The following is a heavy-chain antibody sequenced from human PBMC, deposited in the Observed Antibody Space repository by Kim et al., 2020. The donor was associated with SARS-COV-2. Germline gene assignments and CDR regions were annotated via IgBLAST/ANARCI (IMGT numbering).Heavy chain of an antibody. J-gene: IGHJ6*02. D-gene: IGHD2-2*01. CDR2: ISSSSSDI. CDR3: ARQHPLSRDIVVVPAAGGMDV. Sequence: GGSLRLSCAASGFTFSSYSMNWVRQAPGKGLEWVSSISSSSSDIYYADSVKGRFTISRDNAKNSLYLQMNSLRAEDTAVYYCARQHPLSRDIVVVPAAGGMDVWGQGTTVTVSS. CDR1: GFTFSSYS. V-gene: IGHV3-21*01.